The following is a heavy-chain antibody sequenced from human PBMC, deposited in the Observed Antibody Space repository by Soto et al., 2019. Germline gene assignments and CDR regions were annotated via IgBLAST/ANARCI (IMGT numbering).Heavy chain of an antibody. CDR1: GGTFSSYA. Sequence: QVQLVQSGAEVKKPGSSVKVSCKASGGTFSSYAISWVRQAPGQGLEWMGGIIPIFGTANYAQKFQGRVTITADESTSPAYMELSSLRSEDTAVYYCARSGCSSTSCYEDVYFDYWGQGTLVTVSS. CDR2: IIPIFGTA. CDR3: ARSGCSSTSCYEDVYFDY. D-gene: IGHD2-2*01. J-gene: IGHJ4*02. V-gene: IGHV1-69*01.